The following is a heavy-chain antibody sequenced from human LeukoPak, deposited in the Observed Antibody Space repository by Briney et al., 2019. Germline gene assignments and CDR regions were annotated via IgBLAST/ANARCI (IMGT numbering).Heavy chain of an antibody. CDR3: VSLPYYYDSNGSDYFEY. D-gene: IGHD3-22*01. Sequence: AGGSLRLSCAASGFTFSKYGMHWVRQAPGKGLEWVAFIRYDGSSKYYADSVKGRFTISRDNSKNTLYLQMNSLRVEDTAVYYFVSLPYYYDSNGSDYFEYWGQGTLGTVSS. V-gene: IGHV3-30*02. J-gene: IGHJ4*02. CDR1: GFTFSKYG. CDR2: IRYDGSSK.